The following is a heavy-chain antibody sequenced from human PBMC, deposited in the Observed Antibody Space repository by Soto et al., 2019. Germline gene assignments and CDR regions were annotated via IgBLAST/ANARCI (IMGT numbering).Heavy chain of an antibody. CDR3: AKALYGGFTY. V-gene: IGHV3-23*01. Sequence: EVRLLESGGGLVQPGGSLRLSCAASGFTFSVYAMSWVRQAPGKGLEWVSGISGSGDNTHYADSVKGRFTVPRDNSKSMLYLQTNSLRAEDTAIYYCAKALYGGFTYWGQGTLVTVSS. D-gene: IGHD3-10*01. CDR1: GFTFSVYA. CDR2: ISGSGDNT. J-gene: IGHJ4*02.